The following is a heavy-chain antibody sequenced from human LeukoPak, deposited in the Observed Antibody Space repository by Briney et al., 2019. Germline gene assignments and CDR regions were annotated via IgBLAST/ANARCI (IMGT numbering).Heavy chain of an antibody. CDR2: ISAYNGNT. V-gene: IGHV1-18*01. J-gene: IGHJ6*02. Sequence: ASVKVSCKASGYTFTSYGISWVRQAPGQGLEWMGWISAYNGNTNYAQKLQGRVTMTTDTSTSTAYMELRSLRSDDTAVYYCARASSIAVADTIYYYYGMDVWGRGTTVTVSS. D-gene: IGHD6-19*01. CDR1: GYTFTSYG. CDR3: ARASSIAVADTIYYYYGMDV.